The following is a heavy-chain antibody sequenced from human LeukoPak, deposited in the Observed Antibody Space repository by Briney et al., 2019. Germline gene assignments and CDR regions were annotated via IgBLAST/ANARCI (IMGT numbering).Heavy chain of an antibody. V-gene: IGHV3-48*03. CDR2: ISGSGSTS. J-gene: IGHJ4*02. CDR1: GFTFSSYE. Sequence: GGSLRLSCAASGFTFSSYEMNWVRQAPGKGLEWVSYISGSGSTSYYADSVKGRFNVSRDNAKNSLDLQMNSLRAEDTAVYYCARKQNCDYWGQGTLVTVSS. CDR3: ARKQNCDY.